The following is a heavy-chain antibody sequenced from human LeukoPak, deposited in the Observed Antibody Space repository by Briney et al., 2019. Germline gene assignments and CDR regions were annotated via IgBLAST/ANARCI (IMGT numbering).Heavy chain of an antibody. D-gene: IGHD5-24*01. CDR1: GGSFSGYY. V-gene: IGHV4-34*01. Sequence: SETLSLTCAVYGGSFSGYYWSWIRQSPGKGLEWIGEIDQSGSTSYKPSLKSRITISVDTSKNQFSLKLRSLTAADTAVYYCAREVEMATIIITYYYYYMDVWGKGTTVTVSS. J-gene: IGHJ6*03. CDR3: AREVEMATIIITYYYYYMDV. CDR2: IDQSGST.